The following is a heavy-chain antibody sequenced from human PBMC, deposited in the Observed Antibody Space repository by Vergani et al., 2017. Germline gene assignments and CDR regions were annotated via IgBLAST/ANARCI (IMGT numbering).Heavy chain of an antibody. CDR3: ARDLLTAPPAFSGSSRGHFDY. CDR2: INPNSGGT. Sequence: QVQLVQSGAEVKKPGASVKVSCKASGYTFTGYYMHWVRQAPGQGLEWMGWINPNSGGTNYAQKFQGRVTMTRDTSISTAYMELSRLRSDDTAVYYCARDLLTAPPAFSGSSRGHFDYWGQGTLVTVSS. V-gene: IGHV1-2*02. CDR1: GYTFTGYY. J-gene: IGHJ4*02. D-gene: IGHD6-13*01.